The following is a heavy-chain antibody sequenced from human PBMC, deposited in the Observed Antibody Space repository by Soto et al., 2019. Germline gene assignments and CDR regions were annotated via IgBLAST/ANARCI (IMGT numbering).Heavy chain of an antibody. V-gene: IGHV4-38-2*02. Sequence: SLTCNVSVFAISRGYYWSWVRQPPGKGLEWIGSIYPSVSSYHNPSLESRLTLSIDTSKNQFTLKLASVTAADTALYYCAREKVGTTFFDNWGQGTQVTVSS. CDR3: AREKVGTTFFDN. CDR1: VFAISRGYY. CDR2: IYPSVSS. J-gene: IGHJ4*02. D-gene: IGHD1-1*01.